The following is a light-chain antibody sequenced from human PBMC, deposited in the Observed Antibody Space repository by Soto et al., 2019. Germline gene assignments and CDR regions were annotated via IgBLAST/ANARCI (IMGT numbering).Light chain of an antibody. CDR3: QQYDNLWT. CDR2: DAS. J-gene: IGKJ1*01. CDR1: QDISNY. Sequence: DIQMTQSPSSLSASVGDRVTITCQASQDISNYLNWYQQKPEKAPKLLIYDASNLETGVPSRFSGSGSGTDLPFTISSLQPEDIATYDCQQYDNLWTFGQGTKVEIK. V-gene: IGKV1-33*01.